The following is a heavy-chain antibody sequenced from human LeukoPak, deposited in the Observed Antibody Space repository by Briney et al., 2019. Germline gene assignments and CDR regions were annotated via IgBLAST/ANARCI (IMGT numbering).Heavy chain of an antibody. V-gene: IGHV4-61*02. D-gene: IGHD2-2*01. CDR2: IYTSGST. CDR3: ARGVVVVPAAIGGSYYYYMDV. Sequence: PSQTLSLTCTVSGGSISSGSYYWSWIRQPAGKGLEWIGRIYTSGSTNYNPSLKSRVTISVDTSKNQFSLKLSSVTAADTAVYYCARGVVVVPAAIGGSYYYYMDVWGKGTTVTVSS. J-gene: IGHJ6*03. CDR1: GGSISSGSYY.